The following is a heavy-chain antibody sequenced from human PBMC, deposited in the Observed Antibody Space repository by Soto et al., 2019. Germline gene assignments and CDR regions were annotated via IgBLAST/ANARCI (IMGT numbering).Heavy chain of an antibody. D-gene: IGHD2-15*01. J-gene: IGHJ2*01. Sequence: LRLSCEASGFIFEDYDMHWVRQPPGKGLQWVSGISWNSGDKDYGDSVKGRFTISRDNAKNSLDLQMSSLRVEDTATYYCVKKSCSHTRCYTGWFFDLWGRGTLVTVSS. CDR3: VKKSCSHTRCYTGWFFDL. CDR2: ISWNSGDK. V-gene: IGHV3-9*01. CDR1: GFIFEDYD.